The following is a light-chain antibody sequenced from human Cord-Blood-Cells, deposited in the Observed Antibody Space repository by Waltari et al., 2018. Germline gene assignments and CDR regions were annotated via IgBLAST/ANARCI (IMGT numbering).Light chain of an antibody. CDR3: QQYNNWPPLT. J-gene: IGKJ4*01. V-gene: IGKV3-15*01. Sequence: DIVMTQSPATLSVSPGESATLSCRASQSVSSNVAWYQQKPGQAPRLLIYGASTRATGIPARFSGSGSGTEFTLTISSLQSEDFAVYYCQQYNNWPPLTFGGGTKVEIK. CDR2: GAS. CDR1: QSVSSN.